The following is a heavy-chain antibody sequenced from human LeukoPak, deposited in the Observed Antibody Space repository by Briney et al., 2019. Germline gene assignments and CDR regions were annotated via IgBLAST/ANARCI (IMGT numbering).Heavy chain of an antibody. J-gene: IGHJ3*01. CDR3: AREVGSPAVRSAFDL. CDR2: IKPDGSQE. CDR1: GFTFSTYW. Sequence: SGGSLRLSCAASGFTFSTYWMSWVRQAPGKGLEWVANIKPDGSQEHYVDSVTGRFTISRDNAKNSLYLQLNSLRDEDTAVYYCAREVGSPAVRSAFDLWGQGTMVTVSS. D-gene: IGHD2-15*01. V-gene: IGHV3-7*01.